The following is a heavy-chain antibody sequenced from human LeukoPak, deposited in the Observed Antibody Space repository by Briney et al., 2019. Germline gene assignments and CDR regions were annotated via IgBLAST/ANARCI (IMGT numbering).Heavy chain of an antibody. V-gene: IGHV3-30*12. D-gene: IGHD2-2*01. J-gene: IGHJ4*02. Sequence: PGRSLRLSCAASGFTFRNRGMHWVRQAPGKGLEWVAVVYYDGGDKYYADSVQGRFTISKDNSRNMVYLQMDSLRAEDTAVYYCVRDRSSRHLGYWGQGTVVTVSS. CDR3: VRDRSSRHLGY. CDR2: VYYDGGDK. CDR1: GFTFRNRG.